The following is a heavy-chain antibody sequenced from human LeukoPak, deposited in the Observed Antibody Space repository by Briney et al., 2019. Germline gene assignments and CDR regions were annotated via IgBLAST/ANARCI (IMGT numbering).Heavy chain of an antibody. CDR1: GFTFSNYA. CDR2: IRGSGGTP. Sequence: GGSLRLSCAASGFTFSNYAMAWVRQAPGKGLEWVSGIRGSGGTPYYADSVKGRFTISRDNSKNTLYLQMNSLRAEDTAAYYCAKDGWREPVGWDYFDYWGQGTLVTVSS. D-gene: IGHD1-26*01. V-gene: IGHV3-23*01. CDR3: AKDGWREPVGWDYFDY. J-gene: IGHJ4*02.